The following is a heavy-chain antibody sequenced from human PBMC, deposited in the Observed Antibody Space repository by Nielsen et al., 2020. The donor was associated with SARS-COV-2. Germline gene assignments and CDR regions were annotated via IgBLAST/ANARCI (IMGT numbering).Heavy chain of an antibody. D-gene: IGHD2/OR15-2a*01. V-gene: IGHV3-20*01. CDR2: INWNGGST. CDR1: GFTFDDYG. J-gene: IGHJ6*01. CDR3: ASLSSIGLPPGTLLQGHL. Sequence: GESLKISCAASGFTFDDYGMSWVRQAPGKGLEWVSGINWNGGSTGYADSVKGRFTISRDNAKNSLYLQMNSLRAEDTALYHCASLSSIGLPPGTLLQGHLWG.